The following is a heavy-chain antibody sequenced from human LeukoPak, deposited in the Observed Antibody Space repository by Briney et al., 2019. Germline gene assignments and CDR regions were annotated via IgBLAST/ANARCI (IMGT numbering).Heavy chain of an antibody. CDR1: GGTLTSYA. D-gene: IGHD5-12*01. Sequence: GSSVKLSCKASGGTLTSYAISWVRQAPGQGLEWMGGIIPTVGTANYAQKFQGRLTITADESTSTAYMELSSLRSEDTAVYYCARYIVATIRGFYWFDPWGQGTLVTVSS. CDR2: IIPTVGTA. CDR3: ARYIVATIRGFYWFDP. V-gene: IGHV1-69*01. J-gene: IGHJ5*02.